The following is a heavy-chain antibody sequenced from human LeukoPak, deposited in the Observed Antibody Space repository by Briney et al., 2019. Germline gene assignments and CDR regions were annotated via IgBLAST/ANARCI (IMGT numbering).Heavy chain of an antibody. CDR3: ASLWFGELFGHH. D-gene: IGHD3-10*01. V-gene: IGHV3-30*02. CDR2: IRYDGSNK. J-gene: IGHJ5*02. CDR1: GFTFSSYG. Sequence: QPGGSLRLSCAASGFTFSSYGMHWVRQAPGKGLEWVAFIRYDGSNKYYADSVKGRFTISRDNSKNTLYLQMNSLRAEDTAVYYCASLWFGELFGHHWGQGTLVTVSS.